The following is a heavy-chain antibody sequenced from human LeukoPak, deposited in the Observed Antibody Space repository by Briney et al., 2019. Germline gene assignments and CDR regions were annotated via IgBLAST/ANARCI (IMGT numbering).Heavy chain of an antibody. Sequence: VASVKVSCKASGYTFTSYGISWVRQAPGQGLEWMGWISAYNGNTNYAQKLQGRVTMTTDTSTSTAYMELRSLRSDDTAVYYCATYYYDSSGYYSRGAFDIWGQGTMVTVSS. CDR3: ATYYYDSSGYYSRGAFDI. J-gene: IGHJ3*02. D-gene: IGHD3-22*01. CDR2: ISAYNGNT. V-gene: IGHV1-18*01. CDR1: GYTFTSYG.